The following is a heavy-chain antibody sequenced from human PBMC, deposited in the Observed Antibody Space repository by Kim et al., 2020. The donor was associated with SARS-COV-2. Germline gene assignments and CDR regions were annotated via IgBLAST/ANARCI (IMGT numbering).Heavy chain of an antibody. J-gene: IGHJ6*02. CDR2: IYPGDSDT. Sequence: GESLKISCKGSGYSFTSYWIGWVRQMPGKGLEWMGIIYPGDSDTRYSPSFQGQVTISADKSISTAYLQWSSLKASDTAMYYCARLTVTTNYYYGMDVWGQGTTGTVSS. CDR3: ARLTVTTNYYYGMDV. CDR1: GYSFTSYW. V-gene: IGHV5-51*01. D-gene: IGHD4-4*01.